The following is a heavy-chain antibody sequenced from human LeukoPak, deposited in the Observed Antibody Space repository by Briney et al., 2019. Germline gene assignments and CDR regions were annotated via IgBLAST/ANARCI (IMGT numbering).Heavy chain of an antibody. J-gene: IGHJ4*02. CDR3: AKGSPRGQQLVIRELDY. CDR2: IRYDGSNK. CDR1: GFTFSSYG. V-gene: IGHV3-30*02. D-gene: IGHD6-13*01. Sequence: PGGSLRLSCAASGFTFSSYGMHWVRQAPGKGLEWVAFIRYDGSNKYFADSVKGRFTISRDDSKNTLYLQMNSLRAEDTAVYYCAKGSPRGQQLVIRELDYWGQGTLVTVSS.